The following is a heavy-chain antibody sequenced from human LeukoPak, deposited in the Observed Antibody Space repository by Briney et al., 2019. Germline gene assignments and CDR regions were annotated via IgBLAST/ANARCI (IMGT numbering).Heavy chain of an antibody. Sequence: ASVKVSCKASGYTFTSYGISWVRQAPGQGLEWMGWISAYNGNTNYAQKLQDRVTMTTDTSTSTAYMELRSLRSDDTAVYYCARDGIAVAGNSPNSALTTPFFDYWGQGTLVTVSS. CDR3: ARDGIAVAGNSPNSALTTPFFDY. V-gene: IGHV1-18*01. CDR2: ISAYNGNT. D-gene: IGHD6-19*01. CDR1: GYTFTSYG. J-gene: IGHJ4*02.